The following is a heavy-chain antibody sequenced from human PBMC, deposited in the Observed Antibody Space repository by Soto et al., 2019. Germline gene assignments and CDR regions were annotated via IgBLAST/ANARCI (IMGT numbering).Heavy chain of an antibody. V-gene: IGHV1-2*02. J-gene: IGHJ6*01. Sequence: TSAKAWWDDPGVGHVGKSLWSVRQYPEQGLEWMGWINPINGDTKYAQKFQGRATMTRDTSISTAYMEPSRLTSDDTAVFYCAIDGALKGYQVLSNGTAVRRKGTT. CDR3: AIDGALKGYQVLSNGTAV. D-gene: IGHD2-2*01. CDR1: GVGHVGKS. CDR2: INPINGDT.